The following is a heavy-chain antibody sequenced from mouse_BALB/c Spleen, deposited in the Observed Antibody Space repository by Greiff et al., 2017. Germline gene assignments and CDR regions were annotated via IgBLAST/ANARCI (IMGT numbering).Heavy chain of an antibody. CDR2: ISYDGSN. CDR1: GYSITSGYY. V-gene: IGHV3-6*02. Sequence: EVQLVESGPGLVKPSQSLSLSCSVTGYSITSGYYWNWIRQFPGNKLEGMGYISYDGSNNYNPSLKNRISITRDTSKNQFFLKLNSVTTEDTATYYCARYYAMDYWGQGTSVTVSS. CDR3: ARYYAMDY. J-gene: IGHJ4*01.